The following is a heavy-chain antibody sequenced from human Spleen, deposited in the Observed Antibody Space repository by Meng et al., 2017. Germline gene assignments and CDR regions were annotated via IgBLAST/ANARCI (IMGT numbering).Heavy chain of an antibody. J-gene: IGHJ6*02. V-gene: IGHV1-2*06. CDR3: ARDQGDYYYGMDV. CDR1: GYTFTDYL. Sequence: ASVKVSCKASGYTFTDYLMHWVRQAPGQGLEWMGRINPSAGGTIYAQKFQGRVTMTRDTSINTAYMELSSLRSDDTAVYYCARDQGDYYYGMDVWGQGTTVTVSS. CDR2: INPSAGGT.